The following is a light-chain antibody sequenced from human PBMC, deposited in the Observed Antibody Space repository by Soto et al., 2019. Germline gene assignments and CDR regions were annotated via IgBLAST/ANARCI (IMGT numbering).Light chain of an antibody. CDR2: AAS. V-gene: IGKV1-39*01. J-gene: IGKJ5*01. Sequence: DIQMTQSPSSLSASVGDRVTITCRASQSISSYLNWYQQKPGKAPKLLIYAASSLQSGVPSRFSGSGSGTDFTLTISSLQSDDFAVYYCQQYNNWPPEITFGQGTRLEI. CDR1: QSISSY. CDR3: QQYNNWPPEIT.